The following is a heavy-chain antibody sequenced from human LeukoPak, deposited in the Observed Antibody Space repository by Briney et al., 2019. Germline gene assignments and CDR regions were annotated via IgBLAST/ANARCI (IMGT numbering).Heavy chain of an antibody. CDR3: XKYPASGGYFDY. CDR1: GFTFSTYS. V-gene: IGHV3-23*01. D-gene: IGHD6-13*01. CDR2: ISGSGANT. Sequence: GGSLRLSCAASGFTFSTYSMSWVRLAPGKGLEWVSGISGSGANTYYADSVKGRFTISRDDAKNTVYLQMNSLRAEDTAVFYCXKYPASGGYFDYWGQGTLVTVSS. J-gene: IGHJ4*02.